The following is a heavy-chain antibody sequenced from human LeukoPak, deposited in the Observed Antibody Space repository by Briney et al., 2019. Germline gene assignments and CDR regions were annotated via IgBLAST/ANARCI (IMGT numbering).Heavy chain of an antibody. D-gene: IGHD6-19*01. CDR3: ARGGSGWYLYPE. CDR2: IHSSGNT. CDR1: GFTFSSYA. V-gene: IGHV3-53*01. Sequence: GRSLRLSCAASGFTFSSYAMHWVRQAPGKGLEWVSVIHSSGNTYYADSVKGRFTISRDNSKNTLYLQMNSLRAEDTAVYYCARGGSGWYLYPEWGQGTMVTVSS. J-gene: IGHJ3*01.